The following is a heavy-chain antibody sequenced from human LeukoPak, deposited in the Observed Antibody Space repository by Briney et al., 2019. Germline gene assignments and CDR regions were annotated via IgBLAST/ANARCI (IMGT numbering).Heavy chain of an antibody. CDR1: GFTFSSYG. D-gene: IGHD6-13*01. Sequence: TGGSLRLSCAASGFTFSSYGMHWVRQAPGKGLEWVAVIWYDGSNKYYADSVKGRFTISRDNSKNTLYLQMNSLRAEDTAVYYCARDFNSSSWYSGYFDYWGQGTLVTVSS. V-gene: IGHV3-33*01. CDR3: ARDFNSSSWYSGYFDY. CDR2: IWYDGSNK. J-gene: IGHJ4*02.